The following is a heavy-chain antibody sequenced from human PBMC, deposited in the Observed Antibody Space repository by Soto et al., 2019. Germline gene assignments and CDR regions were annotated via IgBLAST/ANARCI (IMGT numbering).Heavy chain of an antibody. D-gene: IGHD3-22*01. Sequence: SVKVSCKASGFTFTSSAVQWVRQARGQRLEWIGWILVGSGHTNYAQKFQERVTITRDMSTSSAYMELSSLRSEDTAVYYCAADQYYDSSAYIPANDAFDIWGQGTMVTVSS. CDR3: AADQYYDSSAYIPANDAFDI. V-gene: IGHV1-58*01. J-gene: IGHJ3*02. CDR2: ILVGSGHT. CDR1: GFTFTSSA.